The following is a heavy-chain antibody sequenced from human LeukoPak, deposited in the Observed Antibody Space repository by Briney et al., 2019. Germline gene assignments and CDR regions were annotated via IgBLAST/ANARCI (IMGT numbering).Heavy chain of an antibody. CDR2: ISYDGSNK. V-gene: IGHV3-30*18. J-gene: IGHJ4*02. CDR3: AKDPSSGLLGGDY. D-gene: IGHD6-19*01. Sequence: GGSLRLSCAASGFTFSSYGMHWVRQAPGKGLEWVAVISYDGSNKYYADSVKGRFTISRDNSKNTLYLQMNSLRAEDTAVYYCAKDPSSGLLGGDYWGQGTLVTVSS. CDR1: GFTFSSYG.